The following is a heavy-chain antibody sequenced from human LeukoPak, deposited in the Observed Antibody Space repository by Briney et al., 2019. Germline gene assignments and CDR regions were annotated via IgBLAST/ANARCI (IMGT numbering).Heavy chain of an antibody. D-gene: IGHD4-17*01. V-gene: IGHV1-2*02. J-gene: IGHJ5*02. CDR3: ARHMTTANNWFDP. Sequence: ASVKVSCTASGYTFTGYYIHWVRQAPGQGLEWMGWINPSSGGTNYAQKFQGRVTMTRDTSISTAYMELSRLISDDTAVYYCARHMTTANNWFDPWGQGTLVTVPS. CDR1: GYTFTGYY. CDR2: INPSSGGT.